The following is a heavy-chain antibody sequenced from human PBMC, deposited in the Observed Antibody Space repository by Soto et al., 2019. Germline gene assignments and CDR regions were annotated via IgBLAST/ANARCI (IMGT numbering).Heavy chain of an antibody. J-gene: IGHJ4*02. CDR3: ARLAGVVDGDDY. V-gene: IGHV1-18*01. D-gene: IGHD3-10*01. Sequence: QVQLVQSGAEVKKPGASVKVSCKASGYTFINYGISWVRQAPGQGLEWMGWINSYNGNTNYAQKLQGIVTMTTDTSPNTAYMELRSLTADDTAVYYCARLAGVVDGDDYWGQGPLVTVSS. CDR2: INSYNGNT. CDR1: GYTFINYG.